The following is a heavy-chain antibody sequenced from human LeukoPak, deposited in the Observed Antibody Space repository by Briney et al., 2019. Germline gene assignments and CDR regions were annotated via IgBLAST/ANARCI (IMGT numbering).Heavy chain of an antibody. J-gene: IGHJ4*02. Sequence: SETLSLTRTVSGGSISSYYWSWIRQPPGKGLEWIGYIYYSGSTNYNPSLKSRVTISVDTSKNQFSLKLSSVTAADTAVYYCARDRLDGYLDYWGQGTLVTVSS. CDR1: GGSISSYY. CDR3: ARDRLDGYLDY. V-gene: IGHV4-59*01. CDR2: IYYSGST. D-gene: IGHD2-2*03.